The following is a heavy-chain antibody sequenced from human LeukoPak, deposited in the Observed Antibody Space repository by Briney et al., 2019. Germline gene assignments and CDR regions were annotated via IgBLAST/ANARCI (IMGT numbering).Heavy chain of an antibody. CDR3: AREVTAAAGSIGY. Sequence: SVKVSCKASGGTSSSYAISWVRQAPGQGLEWMGRIIPILGIANYAQKFQGRVTITADKSTSTAYMELSSLRSEDTAVYYCAREVTAAAGSIGYWGQGTLVTVSS. CDR1: GGTSSSYA. V-gene: IGHV1-69*04. CDR2: IIPILGIA. D-gene: IGHD6-13*01. J-gene: IGHJ4*02.